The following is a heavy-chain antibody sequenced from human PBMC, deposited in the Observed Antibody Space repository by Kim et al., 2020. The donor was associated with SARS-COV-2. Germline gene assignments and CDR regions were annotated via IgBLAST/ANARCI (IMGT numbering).Heavy chain of an antibody. CDR3: AREAGMAGLLRISDAFDI. V-gene: IGHV3-33*01. CDR2: IWYDGSNK. Sequence: GGSLRLSCAASGFTFSSYGMHWVRQAPGKGLEWVAVIWYDGSNKYYADSVKGRFTISRDNSKNTLYLQMNSLRAEDTAVYYCAREAGMAGLLRISDAFDIWGQGTMVTVSS. J-gene: IGHJ3*02. CDR1: GFTFSSYG.